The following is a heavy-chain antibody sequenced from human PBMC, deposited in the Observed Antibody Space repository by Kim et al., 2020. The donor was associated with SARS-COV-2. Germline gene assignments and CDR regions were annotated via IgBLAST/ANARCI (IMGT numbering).Heavy chain of an antibody. CDR2: ISATGST. CDR1: GDSISGYTYY. J-gene: IGHJ4*01. V-gene: IGHV4-61*02. CDR3: AREGSWSASLDY. Sequence: SETLSLTCTVSGDSISGYTYYWNWIRQPAGKGLEWIGRISATGSTNYNPSLKSRVTISVDTSKNQFSLKLTSVTAAETAVYYSAREGSWSASLDYWGHGTLVTVSS. D-gene: IGHD6-13*01.